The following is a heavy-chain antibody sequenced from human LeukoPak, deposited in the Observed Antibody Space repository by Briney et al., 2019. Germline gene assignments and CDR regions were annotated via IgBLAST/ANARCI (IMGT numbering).Heavy chain of an antibody. D-gene: IGHD7-27*01. CDR2: IYYSGST. Sequence: KPSETLSLTCTVSGGSISSYYWSWIRQPPGKGLEWIGYIYYSGSTNYNPSLKSRVTISVDTSKNQFSLKLSSVTAAVTAVYYCARGRLGIEPFDFDYWGQGTLVTVSS. J-gene: IGHJ4*02. CDR1: GGSISSYY. V-gene: IGHV4-59*01. CDR3: ARGRLGIEPFDFDY.